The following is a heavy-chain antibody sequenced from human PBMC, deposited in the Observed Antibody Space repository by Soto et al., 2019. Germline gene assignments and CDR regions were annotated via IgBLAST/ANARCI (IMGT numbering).Heavy chain of an antibody. CDR2: ISGSGGST. D-gene: IGHD1-26*01. J-gene: IGHJ4*02. CDR1: GFTFSSYA. V-gene: IGHV3-23*01. CDR3: AKDLGGSGSYSNYFDY. Sequence: GGSLRLSCAASGFTFSSYAMSWVRQAPGKGLEWVSAISGSGGSTYYADSVEGRFTISRDNSKNTLYLQMNSMRAEATAVYYCAKDLGGSGSYSNYFDYWGQGTLVTVSS.